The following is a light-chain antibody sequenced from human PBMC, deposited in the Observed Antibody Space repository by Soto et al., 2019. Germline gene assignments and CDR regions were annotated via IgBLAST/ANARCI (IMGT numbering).Light chain of an antibody. J-gene: IGKJ4*01. CDR3: QQYGSSPPKLT. V-gene: IGKV3-20*01. Sequence: EIVLTQSPGTLSLSPGESATLSCRASQSVSSSYLAWYQQKPGQAPRLLIYGSSSRATGIPDRFSGSGSGTDFTLTITRLDPEDFAVYYCQQYGSSPPKLTFGGGTKVEIK. CDR2: GSS. CDR1: QSVSSSY.